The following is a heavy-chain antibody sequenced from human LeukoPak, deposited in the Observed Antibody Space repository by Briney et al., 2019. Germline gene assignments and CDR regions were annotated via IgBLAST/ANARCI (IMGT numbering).Heavy chain of an antibody. Sequence: GGSLRLSCAASGFTFDDYGMSWVRQATGKGVEGVSGINWNGGRTGYAYSVKGRFTISRDNAKNSLYLQMNSLRAEDTALYYCAREKTGRGYSYGLRFDYWGQGTLVTVSS. CDR2: INWNGGRT. V-gene: IGHV3-20*04. CDR3: AREKTGRGYSYGLRFDY. CDR1: GFTFDDYG. J-gene: IGHJ4*02. D-gene: IGHD5-18*01.